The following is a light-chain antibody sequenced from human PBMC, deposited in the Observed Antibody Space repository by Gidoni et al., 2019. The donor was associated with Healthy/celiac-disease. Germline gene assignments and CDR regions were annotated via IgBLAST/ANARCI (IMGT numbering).Light chain of an antibody. J-gene: IGLJ1*01. CDR1: SSDVGGYNY. Sequence: SALTQPAAVSGSPGPSITISCTGTSSDVGGYNYVSWYQQNPGKAPKLMIYDVSNRPSGVSNRFSGSKSGNTASLTISGRQAEDEADYYGSSYTSSSTLYVFGTGTKVTVL. CDR2: DVS. CDR3: SSYTSSSTLYV. V-gene: IGLV2-14*03.